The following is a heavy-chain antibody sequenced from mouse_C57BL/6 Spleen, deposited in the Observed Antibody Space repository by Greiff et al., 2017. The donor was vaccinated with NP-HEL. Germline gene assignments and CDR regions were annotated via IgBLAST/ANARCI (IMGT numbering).Heavy chain of an antibody. V-gene: IGHV1-64*01. D-gene: IGHD2-5*01. CDR3: ARAGYSNYGFAY. CDR1: GYTFTSYW. J-gene: IGHJ3*01. Sequence: VQLQQPGAELVKPGASVKLSCKASGYTFTSYWMHWVKQRPGQGLEWIGMIHPNSGSTNYNEKFKSKATLTVDKSSSTAYMQLSSLTSEDSAVYYCARAGYSNYGFAYWGQGTLVTVSA. CDR2: IHPNSGST.